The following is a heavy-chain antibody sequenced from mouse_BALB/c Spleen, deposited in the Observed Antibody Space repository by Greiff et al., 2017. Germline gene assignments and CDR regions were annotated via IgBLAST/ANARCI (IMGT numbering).Heavy chain of an antibody. J-gene: IGHJ2*01. CDR3: ARGSSGYPFDY. Sequence: VQLQQSGPELVRPGVSVKISCKGSSYTFTDYAMHWVKQSHAKSLEWIGVISTYYGNTNYNQKFKGKATMTVDKSSSTAYMELARLTSEDSAVYYCARGSSGYPFDYWGQGTTLTVSS. CDR1: SYTFTDYA. CDR2: ISTYYGNT. D-gene: IGHD3-1*01. V-gene: IGHV1-67*01.